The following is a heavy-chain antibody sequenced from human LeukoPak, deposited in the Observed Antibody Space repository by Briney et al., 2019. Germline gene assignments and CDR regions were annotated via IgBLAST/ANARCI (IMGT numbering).Heavy chain of an antibody. CDR3: ARAGYCSGGSCYSPAI. CDR1: GGTFSSYG. J-gene: IGHJ3*02. V-gene: IGHV1-69*06. CDR2: IIPIFGTT. Sequence: SVKVSCKASGGTFSSYGISWVRQAPGQRLEWMGGIIPIFGTTNYAQKFQGRVTITADKSTSTAYMELSSLRSEDTAVYYCARAGYCSGGSCYSPAIWGQGTMVTVSS. D-gene: IGHD2-15*01.